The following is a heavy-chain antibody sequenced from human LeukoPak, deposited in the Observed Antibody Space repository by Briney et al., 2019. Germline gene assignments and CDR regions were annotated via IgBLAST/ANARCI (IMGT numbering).Heavy chain of an antibody. V-gene: IGHV1-2*02. CDR2: INPNSGGT. CDR3: ARDSSGYYLFRFDP. J-gene: IGHJ5*02. CDR1: GYTFTGYY. D-gene: IGHD3-22*01. Sequence: ASVKVSCKASGYTFTGYYMHWARQAPGQGLEWMGWINPNSGGTNYAQKFQGRVTMTRDTSISTAYMELSRLRSDDTAVYYCARDSSGYYLFRFDPWGQGTLVTVSS.